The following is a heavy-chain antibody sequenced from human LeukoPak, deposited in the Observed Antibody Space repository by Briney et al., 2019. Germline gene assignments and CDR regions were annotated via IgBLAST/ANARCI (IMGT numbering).Heavy chain of an antibody. Sequence: PSETLTLPRTVSGGSISSYYWSWIRQPPGKGLEWIGYIYYSGSTNYNPSLKSRVTISLDTSRNQLSLKVSSVTAADTAVYYCARRGRTYILDYWGQGNLVTVSS. CDR2: IYYSGST. CDR3: ARRGRTYILDY. CDR1: GGSISSYY. V-gene: IGHV4-59*01. J-gene: IGHJ4*02. D-gene: IGHD2-15*01.